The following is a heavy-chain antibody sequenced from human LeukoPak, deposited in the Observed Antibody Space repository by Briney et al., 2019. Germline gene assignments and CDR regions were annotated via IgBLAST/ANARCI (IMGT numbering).Heavy chain of an antibody. CDR3: GRGSWFGELFAAVDYYYYYMDV. V-gene: IGHV6-1*01. CDR1: GDSVSSNSAA. J-gene: IGHJ6*03. D-gene: IGHD3-10*01. Sequence: SQTLSLTCAISGDSVSSNSAAWNWIRQSPSRGLEWLGRTYYRSKWYNDYAVSVKSRITINPDTSKNQFSLQLNSVTPEDTAVDYCGRGSWFGELFAAVDYYYYYMDVWGKGTTVTVSS. CDR2: TYYRSKWYN.